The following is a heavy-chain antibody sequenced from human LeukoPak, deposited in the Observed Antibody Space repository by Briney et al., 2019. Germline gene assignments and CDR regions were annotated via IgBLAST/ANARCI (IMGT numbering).Heavy chain of an antibody. D-gene: IGHD6-19*01. V-gene: IGHV4-39*01. J-gene: IGHJ4*02. CDR1: GGSISSSSYY. CDR3: ARQKGAVAPSGFDY. CDR2: IYYSGST. Sequence: SETLSLTCTVSGGSISSSSYYWGWIRQPPGKGLEWIGSIYYSGSTYYNPSLMSRVTISVDTSKNQFSLKLSAVTAADTAVYYCARQKGAVAPSGFDYWGQGTLVTVSS.